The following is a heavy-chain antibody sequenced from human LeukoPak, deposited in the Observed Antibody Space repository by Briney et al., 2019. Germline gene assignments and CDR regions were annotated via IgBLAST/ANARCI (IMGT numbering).Heavy chain of an antibody. CDR2: ISGSGGST. CDR1: GFTFSSYA. Sequence: GGSLRLSCAASGFTFSSYAMSWVRQAPGKGLEWVSAISGSGGSTYYADSVKGRFTISRDNSKNTLYLQMNSLRAEDTAVYYCAKDGDTAMVIPYYFDYWGQGTLVTVSS. CDR3: AKDGDTAMVIPYYFDY. D-gene: IGHD5-18*01. J-gene: IGHJ4*02. V-gene: IGHV3-23*01.